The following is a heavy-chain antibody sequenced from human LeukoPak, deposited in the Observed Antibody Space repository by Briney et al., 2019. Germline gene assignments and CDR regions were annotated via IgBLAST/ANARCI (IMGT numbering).Heavy chain of an antibody. CDR3: ARETGGIAARPYFDY. D-gene: IGHD6-6*01. CDR1: GFTFDDYG. J-gene: IGHJ4*02. CDR2: INWNGDST. V-gene: IGHV3-20*04. Sequence: GGSLRLSCAASGFTFDDYGMSWVRQAPGKGLEWVSNINWNGDSTGYADSVKGRFTISRDNGKNSLYLQMNSLRAEDTAVYCCARETGGIAARPYFDYWGQGTLVTVSS.